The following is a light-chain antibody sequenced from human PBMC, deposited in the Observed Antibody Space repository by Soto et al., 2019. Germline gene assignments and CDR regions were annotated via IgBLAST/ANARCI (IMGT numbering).Light chain of an antibody. V-gene: IGLV2-8*01. CDR1: SSDVGGYNY. CDR2: EVS. CDR3: SSYGGSKTVV. Sequence: QSALTQPLSASGSPGQSVTISCTGSSSDVGGYNYVSWFQQHPGKAPKLLIYEVSKRPSGVPDRLSGSKSGNTASLAVSGLQAEDEADYYCSSYGGSKTVVFGGGTKLTVL. J-gene: IGLJ2*01.